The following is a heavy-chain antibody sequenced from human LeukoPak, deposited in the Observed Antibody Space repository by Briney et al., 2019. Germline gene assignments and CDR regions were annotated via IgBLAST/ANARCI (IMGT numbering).Heavy chain of an antibody. CDR1: GGSISSYY. J-gene: IGHJ3*02. CDR2: IYYSGST. V-gene: IGHV4-59*01. Sequence: SETLSLTCTVSGGSISSYYWSWIRQPPGKGLEWIGYIYYSGSTNYNPSLKSRVTISVDTSKNQFSLKLSSVTAADTAVYYCARDLLDYDYVWGSYRYGGAFDIWGQGTMVTVSS. CDR3: ARDLLDYDYVWGSYRYGGAFDI. D-gene: IGHD3-16*02.